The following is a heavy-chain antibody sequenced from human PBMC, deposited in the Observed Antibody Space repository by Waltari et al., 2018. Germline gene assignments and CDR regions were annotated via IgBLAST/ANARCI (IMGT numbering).Heavy chain of an antibody. CDR1: GGSLRGYY. J-gene: IGHJ6*03. D-gene: IGHD3-3*01. V-gene: IGHV4-34*01. Sequence: QVQLQQWGAGLLKPSETLSLTCAVSGGSLRGYYWSWIRQPPGKGLEWIGEINQSGSTIYNPSLKSRVTISVDTSKNQFSLKLSSVTAADTAVYYCARAIGFWSGFPNYYYCYYMDVWDKGTTVTVSS. CDR2: INQSGST. CDR3: ARAIGFWSGFPNYYYCYYMDV.